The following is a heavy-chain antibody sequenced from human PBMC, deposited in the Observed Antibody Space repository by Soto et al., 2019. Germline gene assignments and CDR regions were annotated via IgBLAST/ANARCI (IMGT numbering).Heavy chain of an antibody. CDR3: ARSLVEPKYTYYYDSSGYYYPGY. J-gene: IGHJ4*02. D-gene: IGHD3-22*01. CDR2: IIPIFGTA. Sequence: GASVKVSCKASGGTFSSYAISWVRQAPGQGLEWMGGIIPIFGTANYAQKFQGRVTITADESTSTAYMELSSLRSEDTAVYYCARSLVEPKYTYYYDSSGYYYPGYWGQGTLVTVSS. V-gene: IGHV1-69*13. CDR1: GGTFSSYA.